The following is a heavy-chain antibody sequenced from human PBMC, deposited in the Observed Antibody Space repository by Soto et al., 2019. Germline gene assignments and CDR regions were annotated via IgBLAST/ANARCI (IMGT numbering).Heavy chain of an antibody. V-gene: IGHV3-30-3*01. CDR1: GLTFSNYA. J-gene: IGHJ4*02. D-gene: IGHD6-13*01. CDR2: ISYDGSNK. Sequence: GGSLRLSCAASGLTFSNYAMHWVRQAPGKGLEWVAIISYDGSNKYYADSLKGRFTISRDNSKNTLDLQMNSLRAEDTAVYYCARVLLGTSWSTFDYWGQGTLVTVSS. CDR3: ARVLLGTSWSTFDY.